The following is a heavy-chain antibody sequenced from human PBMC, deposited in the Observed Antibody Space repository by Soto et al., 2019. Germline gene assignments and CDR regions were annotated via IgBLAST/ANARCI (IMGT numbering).Heavy chain of an antibody. CDR2: ISGSGDST. Sequence: EVQLLDSGGGLVQPGGSLRLSCAASGFTFSSYAMNWVRQAPGKGLEWVSVISGSGDSTYYADSVKGRFTISRDNSKNSLYLQMNSLRAEDTGVYYCVRRGPGTYFDYWGQGTLVTGSS. CDR1: GFTFSSYA. V-gene: IGHV3-23*01. D-gene: IGHD6-13*01. J-gene: IGHJ4*02. CDR3: VRRGPGTYFDY.